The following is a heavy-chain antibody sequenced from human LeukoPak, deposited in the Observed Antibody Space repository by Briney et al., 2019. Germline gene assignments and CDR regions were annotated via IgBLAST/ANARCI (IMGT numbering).Heavy chain of an antibody. CDR2: IKQDGSEK. J-gene: IGHJ4*02. Sequence: GGSLRLSCAASGFTFSSYWMSWVRQAPGKGLEWVANIKQDGSEKYYVDSVKGRFTISRDNAKNSLYLQMNSLRAEDTAVYYCARDTRIFGVVRGTAYWGQGTLVTVSS. D-gene: IGHD3-3*01. CDR3: ARDTRIFGVVRGTAY. CDR1: GFTFSSYW. V-gene: IGHV3-7*01.